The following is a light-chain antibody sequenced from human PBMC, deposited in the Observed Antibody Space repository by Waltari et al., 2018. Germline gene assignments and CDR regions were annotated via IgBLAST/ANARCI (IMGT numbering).Light chain of an antibody. V-gene: IGKV1-39*01. J-gene: IGKJ1*01. CDR3: QQSFRTPWT. CDR1: QSLSIS. CDR2: AAS. Sequence: DIQMTQSPSSLSASVGARVAITCRASQSLSISLNWYQLKPGKAPKLLIYAASRLQSGVPSRFSGSGSGIDFTLTISSLQPEDFATYYCQQSFRTPWTFGQGTKVEVK.